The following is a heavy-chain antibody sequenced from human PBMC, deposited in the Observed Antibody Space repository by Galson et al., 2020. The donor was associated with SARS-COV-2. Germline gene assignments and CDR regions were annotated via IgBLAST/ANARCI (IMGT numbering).Heavy chain of an antibody. CDR3: AKGTLYYYNSGSYRFDS. V-gene: IGHV1-2*02. CDR1: GYSFTGYY. D-gene: IGHD3-10*01. J-gene: IGHJ4*02. Sequence: ASVQVSCKASGYSFTGYYMHWVRQAPGQGLEWMGWINPNSGSTSYAQNFQDRVTMTRDTSINTAYMELSRLRSDDMAVYYCAKGTLYYYNSGSYRFDSWGQGTLVTVSS. CDR2: INPNSGST.